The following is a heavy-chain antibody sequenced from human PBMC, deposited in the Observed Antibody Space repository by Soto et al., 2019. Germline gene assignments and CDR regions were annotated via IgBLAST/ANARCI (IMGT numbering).Heavy chain of an antibody. Sequence: PGESLKISCSGSGYSFANYWIGWVRQMPGKGLEWMGIIYPSDSDTRYSPSFQGQVTISADKSISTAYLQWNSLKASDTAMYFCARGDSSDYSTTKPADYWGQGNLVTVSS. CDR3: ARGDSSDYSTTKPADY. CDR1: GYSFANYW. J-gene: IGHJ4*02. CDR2: IYPSDSDT. V-gene: IGHV5-51*01. D-gene: IGHD3-22*01.